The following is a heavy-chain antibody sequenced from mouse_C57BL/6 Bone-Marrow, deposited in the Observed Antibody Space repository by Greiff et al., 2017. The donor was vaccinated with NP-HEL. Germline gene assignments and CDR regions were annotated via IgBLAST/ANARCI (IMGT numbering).Heavy chain of an antibody. CDR2: ISYDGSN. Sequence: EVKLLESGPGLVKPSQSLSLTCSVTGYSITSGYYWNWIRQFPGNKLEWMGYISYDGSNNYNPSLKNRISITRDTSKNQFFLKLNSVTTEDTATYYCARGPLYYGNTWFAYWGQGTLVTVSA. J-gene: IGHJ3*01. CDR3: ARGPLYYGNTWFAY. V-gene: IGHV3-6*01. CDR1: GYSITSGYY. D-gene: IGHD2-1*01.